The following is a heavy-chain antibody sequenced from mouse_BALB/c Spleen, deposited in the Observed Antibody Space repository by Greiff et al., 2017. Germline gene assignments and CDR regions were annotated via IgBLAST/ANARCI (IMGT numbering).Heavy chain of an antibody. Sequence: VQGVESGAELVKPGASVKLSCKASGYTFTSYDINWVRQRPEQGLEWIGWIFPGDGSTKYNEKFKGKATLTTDKSSSTAYMQLSRLTSEDSAVYFCARSKYYYGSSYNWYFDVWGAGTTVTVSS. CDR2: IFPGDGST. V-gene: IGHV1-85*01. CDR1: GYTFTSYD. CDR3: ARSKYYYGSSYNWYFDV. J-gene: IGHJ1*01. D-gene: IGHD1-1*01.